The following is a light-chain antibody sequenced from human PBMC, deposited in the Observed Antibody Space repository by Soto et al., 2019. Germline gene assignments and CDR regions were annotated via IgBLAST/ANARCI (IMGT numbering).Light chain of an antibody. Sequence: DIVMTQSPDSLAXXLXXXXTXXXXSXQSVLYSSNNKNYLAWYQQKPGQPPKLLIYWASTRESGVPDRFSGSGSGTDFTLTISSLQAEDVAVYYCQQYYSTPLTFGGGTKVDI. CDR2: WAS. CDR1: QSVLYSSNNKNY. CDR3: QQYYSTPLT. J-gene: IGKJ4*01. V-gene: IGKV4-1*01.